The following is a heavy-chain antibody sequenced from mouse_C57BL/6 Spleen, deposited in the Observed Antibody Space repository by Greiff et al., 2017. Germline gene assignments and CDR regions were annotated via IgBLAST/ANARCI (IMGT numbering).Heavy chain of an antibody. Sequence: QVQLKQPGAELVKPGASVKLSCKASGYTFTSYWMHWVKQRPGQGLEWIGMIHPNSGSTNYNEKLKSKATLTVDKSSSTAYMQLSSLTSEDSAVYYCARGRRREDAMDYWGQGTSVTVSS. CDR1: GYTFTSYW. J-gene: IGHJ4*01. CDR3: ARGRRREDAMDY. V-gene: IGHV1-64*01. D-gene: IGHD2-12*01. CDR2: IHPNSGST.